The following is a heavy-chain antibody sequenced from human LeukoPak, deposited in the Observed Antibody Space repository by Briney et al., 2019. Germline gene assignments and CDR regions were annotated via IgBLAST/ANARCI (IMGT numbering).Heavy chain of an antibody. V-gene: IGHV1-2*02. J-gene: IGHJ4*02. CDR1: GYTFTGYY. D-gene: IGHD1-26*01. CDR2: INPNSGGT. CDR3: ARGPIVGASQYYYFDY. Sequence: ASVKVSYKASGYTFTGYYMHWARQAPGQGLEWMGWINPNSGGTNYAQKFQGRVTMTRDTSISTAYMELSRLRSDDTAVYYCARGPIVGASQYYYFDYWGQGTLVTVSS.